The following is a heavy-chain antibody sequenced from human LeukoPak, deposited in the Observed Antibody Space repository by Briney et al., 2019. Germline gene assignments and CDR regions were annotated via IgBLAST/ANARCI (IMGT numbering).Heavy chain of an antibody. V-gene: IGHV4-34*01. CDR3: ARRGGRYSSSSLGFDY. CDR1: GGSFSGYY. CDR2: INHSGST. J-gene: IGHJ4*02. Sequence: SETLSLTCAVYGGSFSGYYWSWIRQPPGKGLEWIGEINHSGSTNYNPSLKSRVTISVDTSKNQFSLKLSSVTAADTAVYYCARRGGRYSSSSLGFDYWGQGTLVTVSS. D-gene: IGHD6-6*01.